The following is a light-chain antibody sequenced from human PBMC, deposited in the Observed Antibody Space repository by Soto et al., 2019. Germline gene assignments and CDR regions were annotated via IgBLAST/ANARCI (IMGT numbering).Light chain of an antibody. J-gene: IGKJ4*01. CDR3: QQYNNWPPIT. CDR1: QSVSSN. Sequence: EIVMTQSPATLCVSLGERATLSCRASQSVSSNLAWYQQKPGQAPRLLIYGSSTRATGIPARFSGSGSGTEFTLTISSLESEEFAVYYRQQYNNWPPITFGGGTKVEIK. CDR2: GSS. V-gene: IGKV3-15*01.